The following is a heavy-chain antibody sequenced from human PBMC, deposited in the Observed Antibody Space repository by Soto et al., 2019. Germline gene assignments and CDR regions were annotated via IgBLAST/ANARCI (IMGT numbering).Heavy chain of an antibody. CDR3: ARGDTSGCLAV. D-gene: IGHD3-22*01. Sequence: GGSLRLSCAASGFTFSTHWLTWVRQAPGKGLEWVANIKPDGSEKYYVDSVKGRFSISRDNSENSLYLQMNSLRGDDTAVYYCARGDTSGCLAVWGQGTLVTVSS. CDR1: GFTFSTHW. V-gene: IGHV3-7*03. J-gene: IGHJ4*02. CDR2: IKPDGSEK.